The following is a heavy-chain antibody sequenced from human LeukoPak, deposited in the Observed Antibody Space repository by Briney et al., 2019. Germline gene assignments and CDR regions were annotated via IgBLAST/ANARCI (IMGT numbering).Heavy chain of an antibody. CDR1: GYGFTSYW. CDR2: IYPGDSDT. Sequence: GESLKISCKGSGYGFTSYWIGWVRQMPGKGLEWMGLIYPGDSDTRYSPSFQGQVTFSADKSISTAYLQWSSLKASDTAMYYCARRRVPAGPVDYWGQGTLVTVSS. CDR3: ARRRVPAGPVDY. D-gene: IGHD2-2*01. V-gene: IGHV5-51*01. J-gene: IGHJ4*02.